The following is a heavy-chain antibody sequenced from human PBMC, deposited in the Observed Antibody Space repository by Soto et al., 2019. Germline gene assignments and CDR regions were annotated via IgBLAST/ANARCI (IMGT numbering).Heavy chain of an antibody. CDR3: ARAHYGDYGYGMDV. CDR1: GGSISSGGYS. CDR2: IYHSGYP. J-gene: IGHJ6*02. V-gene: IGHV4-30-2*01. D-gene: IGHD4-17*01. Sequence: QLQLQESGSGLVKPSQTLSLTCAVSGGSISSGGYSWSWIRQPPGKGLEWIGYIYHSGYPYCNPSLKRRGTISGDRSKTQFSLKLSSVTAADTAVYYCARAHYGDYGYGMDVWGQGTTVTVSS.